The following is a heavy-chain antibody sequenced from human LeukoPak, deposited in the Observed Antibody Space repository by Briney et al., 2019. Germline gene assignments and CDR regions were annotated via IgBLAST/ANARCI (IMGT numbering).Heavy chain of an antibody. Sequence: GGSLRLSCAVSGFTVSNNYMSWVRQAPGKGLEWVSISYSDSNTNYADSVKGRFTISRDTSQNTLSLQMNSLRAEDTAVYYCVRKNRDFNAAFDIWGQGTVVTVSS. CDR1: GFTVSNNY. D-gene: IGHD1-14*01. CDR3: VRKNRDFNAAFDI. CDR2: SYSDSNT. J-gene: IGHJ3*02. V-gene: IGHV3-53*01.